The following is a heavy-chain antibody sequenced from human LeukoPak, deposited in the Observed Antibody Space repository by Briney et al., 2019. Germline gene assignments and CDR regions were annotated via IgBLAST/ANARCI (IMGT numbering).Heavy chain of an antibody. CDR3: ARAPDYQIINTLPY. Sequence: GGSLRLSCAASGFTFSRYWMHWVRQAPGKGLEYVSAITANGDSTYYASSVKGRFTISRDNSRNTVYLQIGSLSAENIAVYYSARAPDYQIINTLPYWGQGALVTVSS. CDR2: ITANGDST. D-gene: IGHD2-2*01. J-gene: IGHJ4*02. V-gene: IGHV3-64*01. CDR1: GFTFSRYW.